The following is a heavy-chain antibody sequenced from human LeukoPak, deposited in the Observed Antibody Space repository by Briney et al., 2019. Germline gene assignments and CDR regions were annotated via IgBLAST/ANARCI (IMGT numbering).Heavy chain of an antibody. V-gene: IGHV3-74*01. J-gene: IGHJ4*02. Sequence: PGGSLRLSCVVSGFTPKNYWMDWVRQVPGKGLMWISTINGDGTATGDADSVKGRFTISRDNAKNTLYLQMSSLRAEDTAMYYCARNRGYHTFDYWGQGTLVTVSS. CDR2: INGDGTAT. CDR3: ARNRGYHTFDY. CDR1: GFTPKNYW. D-gene: IGHD2-15*01.